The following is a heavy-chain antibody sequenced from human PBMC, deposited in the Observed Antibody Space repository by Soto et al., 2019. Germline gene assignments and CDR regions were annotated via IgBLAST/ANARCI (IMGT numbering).Heavy chain of an antibody. D-gene: IGHD4-17*01. CDR2: IYYSGST. CDR1: GGSISSYY. J-gene: IGHJ6*02. CDR3: ARDYGYGDDYYYYGMDV. V-gene: IGHV4-59*01. Sequence: SETLSLTCTVSGGSISSYYWSWIRQPPGKGLEWIGYIYYSGSTNYNPSLKSRVTISVDTSKNQFSLKLSSVTAADTAVYYCARDYGYGDDYYYYGMDVWGQGTTVTVS.